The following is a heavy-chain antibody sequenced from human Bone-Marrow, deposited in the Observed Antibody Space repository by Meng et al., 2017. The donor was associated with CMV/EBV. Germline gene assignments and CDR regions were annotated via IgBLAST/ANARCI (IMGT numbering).Heavy chain of an antibody. CDR1: GFPFEDYT. Sequence: SLKISCAASGFPFEDYTMHWVRQAPGKGLEWVSGINWNSGSIGYADSLKGRFTISRDNAKNSLYLQMNSLRAEDTALYYCAKDKQWLVGGYYFDYCGQARLVTVSS. D-gene: IGHD6-19*01. J-gene: IGHJ4*02. CDR2: INWNSGSI. CDR3: AKDKQWLVGGYYFDY. V-gene: IGHV3-9*01.